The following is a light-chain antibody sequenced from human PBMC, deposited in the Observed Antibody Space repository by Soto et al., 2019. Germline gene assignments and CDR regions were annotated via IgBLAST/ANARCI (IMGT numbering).Light chain of an antibody. CDR2: SNN. V-gene: IGLV1-44*01. Sequence: QSVLTQPPSASGTPGQRVTISCSGSSSNIGSNIVNWYQQLPGTAPKLLIYSNNRRPSGVPDRFSGSKSGTSASLAISGLQSEDEADYYCAAWDVSLNGVVFGGGTKLTVL. J-gene: IGLJ2*01. CDR1: SSNIGSNI. CDR3: AAWDVSLNGVV.